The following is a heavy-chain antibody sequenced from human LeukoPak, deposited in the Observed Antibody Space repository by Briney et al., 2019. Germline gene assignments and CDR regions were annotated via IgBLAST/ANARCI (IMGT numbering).Heavy chain of an antibody. Sequence: GGSLRLSCAASGFTFRSYWMHWVRHAPGKGLVWVSLINSDGSDTIYADSVKGRFTLSRDNAKNTLYLQMNSLRAEDTAVYYCAREEFDYWGQGTLVIVAS. J-gene: IGHJ4*02. CDR3: AREEFDY. V-gene: IGHV3-74*01. CDR1: GFTFRSYW. CDR2: INSDGSDT.